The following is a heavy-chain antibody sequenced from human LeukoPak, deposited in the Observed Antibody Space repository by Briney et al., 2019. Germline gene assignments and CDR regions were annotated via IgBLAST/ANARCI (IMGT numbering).Heavy chain of an antibody. D-gene: IGHD3-22*01. J-gene: IGHJ4*02. Sequence: PGGSLRLSCAASGFTFSSYAMSWVRQAPGKGLEWVSVISGSGGSTYYADSVKGRFTISRDNAKNSLYLQMNSLRAEDTAVYYCARGAYYYEDWGQGTLVTVSS. CDR1: GFTFSSYA. CDR3: ARGAYYYED. V-gene: IGHV3-23*01. CDR2: ISGSGGST.